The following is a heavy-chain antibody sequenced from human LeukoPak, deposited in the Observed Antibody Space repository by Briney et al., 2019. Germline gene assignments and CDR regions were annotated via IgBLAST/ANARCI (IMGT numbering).Heavy chain of an antibody. CDR3: VSDGGVSGYDLLDY. J-gene: IGHJ4*02. CDR1: GFTFSSYA. V-gene: IGHV3-23*01. Sequence: GGSLRLSCAASGFTFSSYAMSWVRQAPGKGLEWVSAISGSGGSTYYADSVKGRFTISRDNSKNTLYLQMNSLRAEDTAVYYCVSDGGVSGYDLLDYWGQGTLVTVSS. D-gene: IGHD5-12*01. CDR2: ISGSGGST.